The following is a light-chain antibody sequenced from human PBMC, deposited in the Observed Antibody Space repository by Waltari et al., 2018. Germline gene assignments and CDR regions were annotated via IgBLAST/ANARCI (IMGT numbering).Light chain of an antibody. CDR3: SSQSSNNVVL. CDR1: TNDAGGSNS. V-gene: IGLV2-14*01. CDR2: DGS. J-gene: IGLJ2*01. Sequence: SALTQPASVSGSPGQSVTIFCTGTTNDAGGSNSASWYQEHPRQAPRFIIYDGSDRPSGVSDRFSGSKSGNTASLTISGLQAEDEADYYCSSQSSNNVVLFGGGTKLTVL.